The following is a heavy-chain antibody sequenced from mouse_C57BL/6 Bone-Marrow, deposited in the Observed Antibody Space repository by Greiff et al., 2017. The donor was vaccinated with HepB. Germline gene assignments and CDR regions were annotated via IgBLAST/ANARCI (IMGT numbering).Heavy chain of an antibody. CDR3: ARRSYDYAYYYAMDY. CDR2: INPNNGGT. Sequence: VQLQQSGPELVKPGASVKISCKASGYTFTDYYMNWVKQSHGKSLEWIGDINPNNGGTSYNQKFKGKATLTVDKSSSTAYMELRSLTSEDSAVYYCARRSYDYAYYYAMDYWGQGTSVTVSS. CDR1: GYTFTDYY. D-gene: IGHD2-4*01. V-gene: IGHV1-26*01. J-gene: IGHJ4*01.